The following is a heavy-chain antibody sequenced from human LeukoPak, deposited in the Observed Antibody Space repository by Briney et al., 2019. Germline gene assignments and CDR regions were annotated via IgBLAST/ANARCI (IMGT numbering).Heavy chain of an antibody. CDR3: VREGNEVLTKDFDS. D-gene: IGHD4-23*01. CDR1: GFTFTGHY. J-gene: IGHJ4*02. CDR2: INPHSGGT. Sequence: AASVKVSCKASGFTFTGHYIHWVRQAPGQGLEWMGYINPHSGGTNSPQKFQGRVTLTTDTSISAAYMELSSLISDDTAMCYCVREGNEVLTKDFDSWGQGTLVTVSS. V-gene: IGHV1-2*02.